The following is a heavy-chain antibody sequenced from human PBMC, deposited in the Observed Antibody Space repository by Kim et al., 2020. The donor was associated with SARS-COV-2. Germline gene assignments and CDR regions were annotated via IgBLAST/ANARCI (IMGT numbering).Heavy chain of an antibody. J-gene: IGHJ4*02. CDR3: ARDPSGENGYFDY. V-gene: IGHV4-59*01. Sequence: NPPLGDRATLSVDTSKNPFSLKLSYVTAADTAVYYCARDPSGENGYFDYWGQGTLVTVSS. D-gene: IGHD4-17*01.